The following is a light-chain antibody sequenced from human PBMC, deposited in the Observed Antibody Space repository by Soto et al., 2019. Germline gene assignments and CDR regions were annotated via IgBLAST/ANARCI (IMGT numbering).Light chain of an antibody. CDR1: SSSIGTNT. J-gene: IGLJ1*01. CDR3: AAWDESPNGYV. V-gene: IGLV1-44*01. Sequence: QSVLTQPPSASGTPGQTVTISCSGSSSSIGTNTVNWYQQFPGTAPKLLIYSSDQGPSGVPDRFSASKSGTSASLAISGLQSEDEADYYCAAWDESPNGYVFGTGTKVTVL. CDR2: SSD.